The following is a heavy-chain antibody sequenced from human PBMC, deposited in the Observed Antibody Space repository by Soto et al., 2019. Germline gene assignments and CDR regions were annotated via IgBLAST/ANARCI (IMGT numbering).Heavy chain of an antibody. V-gene: IGHV1-18*01. CDR2: ISAYNGNT. D-gene: IGHD3-10*01. CDR1: GYTFTSYG. J-gene: IGHJ4*02. Sequence: ASVKVSCKASGYTFTSYGISWVRQAPGQGLEWMGWISAYNGNTNYAQKLQGRVTMTTDTSTSTAYMELRSLRSDDTAVYYCARDRSSTMVRGVITTLRYWGQGTLVTVSS. CDR3: ARDRSSTMVRGVITTLRY.